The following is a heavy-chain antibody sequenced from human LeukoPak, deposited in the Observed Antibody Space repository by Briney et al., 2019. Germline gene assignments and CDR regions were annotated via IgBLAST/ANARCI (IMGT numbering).Heavy chain of an antibody. J-gene: IGHJ4*02. CDR2: INHRGST. Sequence: SETLSLTCAVYGGSFSGYYWSWIRQPPGKGLEWIGEINHRGSTNYSPSLKSRVTISVDTSKNQFSLKLSSVTAADTAVYYCARGLAVAVQYSSSWPSGYCSGGSCWGPYYYWGQGTLVTVSS. D-gene: IGHD2-15*01. CDR1: GGSFSGYY. CDR3: ARGLAVAVQYSSSWPSGYCSGGSCWGPYYY. V-gene: IGHV4-34*01.